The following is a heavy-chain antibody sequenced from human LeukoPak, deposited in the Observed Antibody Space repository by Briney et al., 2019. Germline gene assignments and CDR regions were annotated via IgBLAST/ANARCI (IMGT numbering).Heavy chain of an antibody. CDR3: AGATSREAFDI. CDR2: IYYSGST. J-gene: IGHJ3*02. V-gene: IGHV4-59*01. CDR1: GGSISDYY. D-gene: IGHD2-2*01. Sequence: SETLSLTCAVSGGSISDYYWSWIRQPPGKGLEWIGYIYYSGSTNYTPSLKSRVTISINTSKNQFSLRLSSVTAADTAVYYCAGATSREAFDIWGQGTRVTVSS.